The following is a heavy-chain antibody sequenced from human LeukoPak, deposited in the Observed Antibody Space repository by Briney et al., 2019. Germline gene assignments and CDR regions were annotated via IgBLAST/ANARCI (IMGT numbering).Heavy chain of an antibody. Sequence: ASVKVSCKAFGYSFTRNGISRVRQAPGQGLEWMGWISTNSGNTNYAQNLQGRVTMTTDTSATTAYMELRSLSSDDTAVYYCARDVMYAFDSWGQGTLVTVSS. CDR1: GYSFTRNG. D-gene: IGHD2-8*01. J-gene: IGHJ5*01. V-gene: IGHV1-18*04. CDR3: ARDVMYAFDS. CDR2: ISTNSGNT.